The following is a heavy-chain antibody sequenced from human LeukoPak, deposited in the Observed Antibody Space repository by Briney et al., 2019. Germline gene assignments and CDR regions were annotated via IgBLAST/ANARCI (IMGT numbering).Heavy chain of an antibody. CDR3: ARAAYDRSGYYYYFDH. D-gene: IGHD3-22*01. V-gene: IGHV1-18*01. J-gene: IGHJ4*02. Sequence: ASVKVSCKASGGTFSSYAISWVRQAPGQGLEWMGWINPNSGGTNYAQKVLGRVTLTTDTSTYTAYMELRSLKSDDTAVYYCARAAYDRSGYYYYFDHWGQGTLVTVSS. CDR1: GGTFSSYA. CDR2: INPNSGGT.